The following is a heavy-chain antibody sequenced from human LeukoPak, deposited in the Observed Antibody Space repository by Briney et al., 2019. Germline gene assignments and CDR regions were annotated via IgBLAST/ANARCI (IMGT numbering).Heavy chain of an antibody. D-gene: IGHD2-2*02. CDR1: GYTFTSYG. CDR3: ARSRHSIVVVPAAIDYGMDV. CDR2: ISAYNGNT. Sequence: ASVKVSCKASGYTFTSYGISWVRQAPGQGLEWMGWISAYNGNTNYAQKLQGRVTMTTDTSTSTAYMELRSLRSDDTAVYYCARSRHSIVVVPAAIDYGMDVWGQGTTVTVSS. J-gene: IGHJ6*02. V-gene: IGHV1-18*01.